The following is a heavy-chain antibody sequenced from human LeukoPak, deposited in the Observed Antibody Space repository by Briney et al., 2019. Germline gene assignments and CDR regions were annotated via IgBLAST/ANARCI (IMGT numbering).Heavy chain of an antibody. CDR2: IWYDGSNK. CDR3: ARVVPAAMMPGDAFDI. V-gene: IGHV3-33*01. CDR1: GFTFSSYG. D-gene: IGHD2-2*01. J-gene: IGHJ3*02. Sequence: RGSLRLSCAASGFTFSSYGMHWVRQAPGKGLEWVAVIWYDGSNKYYADSVKGRFTISRDNSKNTLYLQMNSLRAEDTAVYYCARVVPAAMMPGDAFDIWGQGTMVTVSS.